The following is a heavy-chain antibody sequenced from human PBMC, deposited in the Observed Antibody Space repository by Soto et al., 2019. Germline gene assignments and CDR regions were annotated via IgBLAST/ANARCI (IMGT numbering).Heavy chain of an antibody. V-gene: IGHV1-69*02. CDR1: GGTFTRYT. Sequence: QVQLVQSGAEVKKPGSSVKVSCKASGGTFTRYTFTWVRQAPGQGLEWMGRIITILDMPNYAQNFQGRVTMTAEKSTSTASRELRSLTADDTAVYYCASHFTGVMVLGTSPPGGDNYGWDVWGQGTTVTVSS. D-gene: IGHD2-15*01. CDR2: IITILDMP. J-gene: IGHJ6*01. CDR3: ASHFTGVMVLGTSPPGGDNYGWDV.